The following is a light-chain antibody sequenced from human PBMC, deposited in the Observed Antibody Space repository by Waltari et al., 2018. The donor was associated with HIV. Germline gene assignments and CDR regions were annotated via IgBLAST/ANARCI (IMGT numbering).Light chain of an antibody. CDR1: SSNMRRNA. CDR2: SDN. J-gene: IGLJ2*01. V-gene: IGLV1-44*01. Sequence: QSVLPQPPSASGTPGQRVTISCSGISSNMRRNAVNLSQHLSGTAPSLLIHSDNQRPSGVPDRCSGSKSGTSASLAVTGLQSEDEADYFCASWDDSLSGLLLGGGTRLTVL. CDR3: ASWDDSLSGLL.